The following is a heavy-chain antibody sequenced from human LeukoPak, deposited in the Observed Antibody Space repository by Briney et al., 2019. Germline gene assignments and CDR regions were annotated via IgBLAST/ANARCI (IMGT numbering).Heavy chain of an antibody. J-gene: IGHJ4*02. CDR2: MNPNSGNT. CDR1: GYTFTSYD. Sequence: ASVKVSCKASGYTFTSYDINWVRQATGQGLEWMGWMNPNSGNTGYAQKFQGRVTMTRNTSISTAYTELSSLRSEDTAVYYCARGGYCSSTSCYTFIDYWGQGTPVTVSS. V-gene: IGHV1-8*01. CDR3: ARGGYCSSTSCYTFIDY. D-gene: IGHD2-2*02.